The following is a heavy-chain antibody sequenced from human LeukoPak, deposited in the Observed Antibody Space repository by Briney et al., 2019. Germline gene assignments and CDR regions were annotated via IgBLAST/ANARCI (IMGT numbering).Heavy chain of an antibody. Sequence: ASVKVSCKASGYTFTGYYMHWVRQAPGQGLEWMGWINPNSGGTNYAQKFQGRVTMTRDTSISTAYMELSRLRSDDTAVCYCARVVESGYDPFDYWGQGTLVTVSS. CDR2: INPNSGGT. CDR1: GYTFTGYY. V-gene: IGHV1-2*02. J-gene: IGHJ4*02. D-gene: IGHD5-12*01. CDR3: ARVVESGYDPFDY.